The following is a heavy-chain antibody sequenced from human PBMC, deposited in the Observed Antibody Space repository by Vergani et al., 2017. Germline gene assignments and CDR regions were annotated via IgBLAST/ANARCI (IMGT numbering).Heavy chain of an antibody. CDR2: ISSSSSTI. D-gene: IGHD2-15*01. CDR1: GFTFSSYS. V-gene: IGHV3-48*01. CDR3: AKDVVVVVAASFDY. J-gene: IGHJ4*02. Sequence: EVQLVESGGGLVQPGGSLRLSCAASGFTFSSYSMNWVRQAPGKGLEWVSYISSSSSTIYYADSVKGRFTISRDNAKNTLYLQMNSLRAEDTAVYYCAKDVVVVVAASFDYWGQGTLVTVSS.